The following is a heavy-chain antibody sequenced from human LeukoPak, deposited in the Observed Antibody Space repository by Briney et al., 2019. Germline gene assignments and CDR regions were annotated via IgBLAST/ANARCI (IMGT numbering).Heavy chain of an antibody. CDR2: ISGSGGST. J-gene: IGHJ4*02. CDR1: GCTFSSYA. Sequence: QAGGSLRLSCAASGCTFSSYAMSWVRQAPGKGLEWVSAISGSGGSTYYADSVKGRFTISRDNSKNTLYLQMNSLRAEDTAVYYCAKEVLSGYDLGYFDYWGQGTLVTVSS. D-gene: IGHD5-12*01. V-gene: IGHV3-23*01. CDR3: AKEVLSGYDLGYFDY.